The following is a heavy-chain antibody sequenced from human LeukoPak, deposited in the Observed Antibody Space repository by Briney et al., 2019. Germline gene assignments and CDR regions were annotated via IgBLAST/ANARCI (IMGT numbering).Heavy chain of an antibody. CDR3: ARDRGYCSGGSCYRSNWLDP. J-gene: IGHJ5*02. CDR1: GFTFSSYA. Sequence: GGSLRLSCAASGFTFSSYAMHWVRQAPGKGLEWVAVISYDGSNKYYADSVKGRFTISRDNSKDTLYLQMNSLRAEDTAAYYCARDRGYCSGGSCYRSNWLDPWGQGTLVTVSS. V-gene: IGHV3-30-3*01. D-gene: IGHD2-15*01. CDR2: ISYDGSNK.